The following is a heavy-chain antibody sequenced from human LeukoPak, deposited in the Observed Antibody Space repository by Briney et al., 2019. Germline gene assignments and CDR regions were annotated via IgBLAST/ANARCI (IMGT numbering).Heavy chain of an antibody. CDR3: AREPYYYDSSGYPVHYYGMDV. CDR1: GGSISSGGYS. Sequence: SETLSLTCAVSGGSISSGGYSWSWIRQPPGKGLEWIGYSYHSGSTYYNPSLKSRVTISVDRSKNQFSLKLSSVTAAETAVYYCAREPYYYDSSGYPVHYYGMDVWGQGTTVTVSS. V-gene: IGHV4-30-2*01. CDR2: SYHSGST. D-gene: IGHD3-22*01. J-gene: IGHJ6*02.